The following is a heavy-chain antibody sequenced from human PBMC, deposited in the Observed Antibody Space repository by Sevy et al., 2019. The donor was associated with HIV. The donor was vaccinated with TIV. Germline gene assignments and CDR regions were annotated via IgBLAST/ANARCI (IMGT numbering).Heavy chain of an antibody. CDR2: IGTAGDT. V-gene: IGHV3-13*01. CDR3: ARGIGGNPRRGFDY. J-gene: IGHJ4*02. Sequence: GGYLRLSCAASGFTFSSYDMHWVRQATGKGLEWVSAIGTAGDTYYPGSVKARFTISRENAKNSLYLQMNSLRAGDTAVYYCARGIGGNPRRGFDYWGQGTLVTVSS. D-gene: IGHD2-15*01. CDR1: GFTFSSYD.